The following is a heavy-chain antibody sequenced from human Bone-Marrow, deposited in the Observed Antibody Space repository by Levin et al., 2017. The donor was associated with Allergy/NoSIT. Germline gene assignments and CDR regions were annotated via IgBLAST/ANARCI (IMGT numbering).Heavy chain of an antibody. CDR1: GFTFSNYN. CDR3: AREGSWSSTWLGNYYFDC. V-gene: IGHV3-21*01. J-gene: IGHJ4*02. D-gene: IGHD6-13*01. CDR2: ISISGNHI. Sequence: AGGSLRLSCAASGFTFSNYNMHWVRQAPGKGLEWVSSISISGNHIYYVDSVKGRFTVSRDNAKNSLYLQMNDLGAEDTAVYFCAREGSWSSTWLGNYYFDCWGQGTLVTVSS.